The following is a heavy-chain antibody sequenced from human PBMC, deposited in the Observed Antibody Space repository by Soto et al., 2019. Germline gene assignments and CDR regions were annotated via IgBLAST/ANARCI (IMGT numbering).Heavy chain of an antibody. J-gene: IGHJ6*02. V-gene: IGHV4-4*07. CDR2: IDTSGNT. D-gene: IGHD6-13*01. Sequence: LSLTCTVSVDSITTYYWSWIRQPAGKGLEWIGRIDTSGNTNYNPSLKSRVTMSVDTSKKQFSLKLTSVTAADTAVYYCARYSNNWFQTEGMDVWGQGTTVTVSS. CDR3: ARYSNNWFQTEGMDV. CDR1: VDSITTYY.